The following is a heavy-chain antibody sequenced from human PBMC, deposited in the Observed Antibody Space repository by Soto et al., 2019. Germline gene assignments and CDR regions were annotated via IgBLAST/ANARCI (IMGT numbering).Heavy chain of an antibody. CDR3: ASSLQWELQIQYYFDY. CDR2: ISGSGGST. Sequence: ETLSLTCTVSGGSISSGGYYWSWVRQAPGKGLEWVSAISGSGGSTYYADSVKGRFTISRDNSKNTLYLQMNSLRAEDTAVYYCASSLQWELQIQYYFDYWGQGTLVTVSS. D-gene: IGHD1-26*01. V-gene: IGHV3-23*01. CDR1: GGSISSGGYY. J-gene: IGHJ4*02.